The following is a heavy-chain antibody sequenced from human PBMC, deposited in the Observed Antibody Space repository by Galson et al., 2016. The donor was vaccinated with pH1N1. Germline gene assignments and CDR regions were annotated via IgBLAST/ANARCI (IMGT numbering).Heavy chain of an antibody. CDR3: ARFTGGA. CDR1: GFTFSRYW. CDR2: IKEDGSAI. D-gene: IGHD2-8*02. V-gene: IGHV3-7*01. Sequence: SLRLSCAASGFTFSRYWMHWVRQAPGKGLEWVANIKEDGSAIYYVDTVKGRFTISRDKARDSLYLQMNNLRAEDTGVYYCARFTGGAWGQGTLVTVSS. J-gene: IGHJ4*02.